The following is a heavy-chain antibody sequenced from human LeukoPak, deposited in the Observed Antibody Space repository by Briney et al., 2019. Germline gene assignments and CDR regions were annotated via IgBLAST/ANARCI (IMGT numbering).Heavy chain of an antibody. D-gene: IGHD3-22*01. J-gene: IGHJ4*02. CDR1: GYIFTSYG. CDR3: ARDMRHYRYYESDEYYFNFEY. CDR2: IIANNGHT. Sequence: ASVKVSCKASGYIFTSYGLSWVRQAPGQGLEWMGWIIANNGHTHYAQKFQGRLTITRDMSTRTVDMELRSLRSDDTAVYYCARDMRHYRYYESDEYYFNFEYWGQGTLVTVSS. V-gene: IGHV1-18*01.